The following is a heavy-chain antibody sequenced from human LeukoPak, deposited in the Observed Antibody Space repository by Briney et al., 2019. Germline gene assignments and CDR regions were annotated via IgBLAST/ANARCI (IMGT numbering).Heavy chain of an antibody. CDR3: ANGWSPDY. J-gene: IGHJ4*02. CDR2: ISGSGGST. CDR1: GFTFSSYA. D-gene: IGHD2-15*01. V-gene: IGHV3-23*01. Sequence: GGSLRLSCAASGFTFSSYAMSWVRQAPGKGLEWVSGISGSGGSTYYADSVKGRFTIFRDNSKNTLYLQMNSLRAEDAAVYHCANGWSPDYWGRGTLVTVSS.